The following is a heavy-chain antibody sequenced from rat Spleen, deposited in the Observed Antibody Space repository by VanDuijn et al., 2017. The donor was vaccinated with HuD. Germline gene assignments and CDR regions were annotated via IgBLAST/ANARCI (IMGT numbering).Heavy chain of an antibody. V-gene: IGHV5-22*01. CDR2: ISYEVSST. Sequence: EVQLVESGGGLVQPGRSLKLSCAASGLTFSDYYMAWVRQAPKKGLEWVASISYEVSSTYYGDSVKGRFTISRDNAKSTLYLQMNSLRSKDTATYYCARHGGNFDYWGQGVMVTVSS. J-gene: IGHJ2*01. CDR3: ARHGGNFDY. CDR1: GLTFSDYY.